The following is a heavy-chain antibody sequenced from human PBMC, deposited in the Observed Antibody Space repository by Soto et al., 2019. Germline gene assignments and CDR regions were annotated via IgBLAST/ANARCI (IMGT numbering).Heavy chain of an antibody. J-gene: IGHJ4*02. CDR1: GYTFTSYG. Sequence: ASVKVSCKASGYTFTSYGISWVRQAPGQGLEWMGWISAYNGNTNYAQKLQGRVTMTTDTSTSTAYMELRSLRSDDTAVYYCARDRGYDFWSGYYTPGRFDYWAREPWSPSPQ. D-gene: IGHD3-3*01. V-gene: IGHV1-18*01. CDR3: ARDRGYDFWSGYYTPGRFDY. CDR2: ISAYNGNT.